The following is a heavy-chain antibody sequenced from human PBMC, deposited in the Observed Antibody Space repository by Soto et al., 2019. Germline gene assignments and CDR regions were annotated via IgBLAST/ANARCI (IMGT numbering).Heavy chain of an antibody. V-gene: IGHV4-59*08. D-gene: IGHD3-22*01. J-gene: IGHJ4*02. CDR1: GGSISSYY. CDR2: IYYSGST. CDR3: ARQQDYYDSSGYLLPHFDY. Sequence: PSETLSLTCTVSGGSISSYYWSWIRQPPGKGLEWIGYIYYSGSTNYNPSIKSRVTISVDTSKNQFSLKLSSVTAADTAVYYCARQQDYYDSSGYLLPHFDYWGQGTLVTVSS.